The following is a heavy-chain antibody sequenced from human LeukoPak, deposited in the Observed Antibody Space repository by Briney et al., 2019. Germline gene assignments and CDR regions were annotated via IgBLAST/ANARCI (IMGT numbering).Heavy chain of an antibody. V-gene: IGHV3-21*01. D-gene: IGHD6-19*01. CDR1: GFTFSSYS. CDR3: ASFAIQWLVP. CDR2: ISSSSSYI. J-gene: IGHJ5*02. Sequence: GSLRLSCAASGFTFSSYSMDWVRQAPGKGLAWVSSISSSSSYIYYADSVKGRFTISRDNAKNSLYLQMNSLRAEDTAVYYCASFAIQWLVPWGQGTLVTVSS.